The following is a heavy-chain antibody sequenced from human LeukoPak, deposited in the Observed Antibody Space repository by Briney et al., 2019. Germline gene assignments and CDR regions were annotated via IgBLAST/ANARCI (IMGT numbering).Heavy chain of an antibody. CDR2: IRHSGST. V-gene: IGHV4-34*01. CDR1: GGSFSGYY. D-gene: IGHD6-19*01. J-gene: IGHJ4*02. CDR3: ARASLSSGWYYFDY. Sequence: SETLSLTCAVYGGSFSGYYWSWIRQPPGKGLEWIGEIRHSGSTNYNPSLKSRVTISVDTSKNQFSLKLSSVTAADTAVYYCARASLSSGWYYFDYWGQGTLVTVSS.